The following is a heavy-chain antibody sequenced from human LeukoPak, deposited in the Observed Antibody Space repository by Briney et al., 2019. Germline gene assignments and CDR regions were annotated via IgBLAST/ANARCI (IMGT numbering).Heavy chain of an antibody. CDR1: GFTFSSYT. Sequence: GGCLRLSCAASGFTFSSYTMSWVRLAPGKGLEWVSAISGSGGSTYYADSVKGRITISRDNSKNTLYLQMNSLRAEDTAVYYCAKEDCSGGSCYPTDYWGQGTLVTVSS. V-gene: IGHV3-23*01. CDR3: AKEDCSGGSCYPTDY. CDR2: ISGSGGST. D-gene: IGHD2-15*01. J-gene: IGHJ4*02.